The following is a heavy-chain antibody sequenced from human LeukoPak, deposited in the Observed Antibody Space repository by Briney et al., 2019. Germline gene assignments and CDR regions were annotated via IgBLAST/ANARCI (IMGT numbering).Heavy chain of an antibody. CDR1: GFTFSSYW. D-gene: IGHD1-1*01. CDR2: IKQDGSEK. V-gene: IGHV3-7*01. CDR3: ARHRLERNNYFDY. Sequence: GGSLRLSCAASGFTFSSYWMSWVRQAPGKGLEWVANIKQDGSEKYYVDSVKGRFTISRDNAKNSLYLQMNSLRAEDTAVYYCARHRLERNNYFDYWGQGTLATVSS. J-gene: IGHJ4*02.